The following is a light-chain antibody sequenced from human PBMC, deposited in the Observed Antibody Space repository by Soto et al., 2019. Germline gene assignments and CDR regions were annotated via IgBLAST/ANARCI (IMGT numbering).Light chain of an antibody. Sequence: SALSQARSVCGSPWQSVDIYCTGTSSDVGGYDYVSWYQQHPGEAPNVIIFDVSKRPSGVPDRFSGSKSGNTASLTISGLQAEDEADYYCCSYAGGPYVFGTGTKVTVL. V-gene: IGLV2-11*01. CDR1: SSDVGGYDY. J-gene: IGLJ1*01. CDR3: CSYAGGPYV. CDR2: DVS.